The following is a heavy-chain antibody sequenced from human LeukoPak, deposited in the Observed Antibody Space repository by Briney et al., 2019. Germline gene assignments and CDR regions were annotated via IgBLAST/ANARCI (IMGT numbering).Heavy chain of an antibody. CDR1: GGSISSYY. V-gene: IGHV4-59*08. CDR2: IYYSGST. CDR3: ARFLAVAGNYYFDY. J-gene: IGHJ4*02. D-gene: IGHD6-19*01. Sequence: KPSETLSLTCTVSGGSISSYYWSWIRQPPGKGLEWIGYIYYSGSTNYNPSLKSRVTISVDTSKNQFSLKLSSVTAADTAVYYCARFLAVAGNYYFDYWGQGTLVTVSS.